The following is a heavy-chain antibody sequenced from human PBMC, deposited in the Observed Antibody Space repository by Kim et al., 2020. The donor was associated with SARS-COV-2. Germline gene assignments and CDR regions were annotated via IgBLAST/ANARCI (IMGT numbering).Heavy chain of an antibody. D-gene: IGHD3-22*01. J-gene: IGHJ4*02. CDR3: AKDQSSGIVVVNDGGY. CDR1: GFTFSSYA. V-gene: IGHV3-23*01. Sequence: GGSLRLSCAASGFTFSSYAMSWVRQAPGKGLEWVSAISGSGGSTYYADSVKGRFTISRDNSKNTLYLQMNSLRAEDTAVYYCAKDQSSGIVVVNDGGYWGQGTLVTVSS. CDR2: ISGSGGST.